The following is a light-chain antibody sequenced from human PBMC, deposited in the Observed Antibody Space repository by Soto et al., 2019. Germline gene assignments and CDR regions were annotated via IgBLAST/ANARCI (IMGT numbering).Light chain of an antibody. CDR1: SSDVGGSNY. CDR3: SSHSSSSAYYV. CDR2: DVS. V-gene: IGLV2-11*01. Sequence: QSALTQPPSVSGSPGQSVTISCTGTSSDVGGSNYVSWYQHHPGKTPKLMIYDVSKRPSGVPDRFSGSKSVNTASLTISGLQAEDEADYYCSSHSSSSAYYVFGTGTKLTVL. J-gene: IGLJ1*01.